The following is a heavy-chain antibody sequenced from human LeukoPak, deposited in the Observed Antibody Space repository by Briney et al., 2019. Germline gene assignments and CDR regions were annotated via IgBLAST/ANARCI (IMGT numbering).Heavy chain of an antibody. D-gene: IGHD6-19*01. Sequence: SETLSLTCTVSGGSISSTSYYWGWIRQPPGKGLEWIGSIYYSGSTYYNPSLKSRVTISVDTSKNHFSLKLTSVTAADTAVYYCARVFRSGVAGTTDYWGQGTLVTVSS. CDR2: IYYSGST. CDR3: ARVFRSGVAGTTDY. V-gene: IGHV4-39*07. CDR1: GGSISSTSYY. J-gene: IGHJ4*02.